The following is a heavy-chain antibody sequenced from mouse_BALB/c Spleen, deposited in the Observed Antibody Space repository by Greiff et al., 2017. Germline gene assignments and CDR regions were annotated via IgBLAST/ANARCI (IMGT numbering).Heavy chain of an antibody. CDR3: AREGPYYYGRSYSYYAMDY. CDR2: IYPGNGDT. V-gene: IGHV1-12*01. D-gene: IGHD1-1*01. CDR1: GYTFTSYN. J-gene: IGHJ4*01. Sequence: QVQLQQPGAELVKPGASVKMSCKASGYTFTSYNMHWVKQTPGQGLEWIGAIYPGNGDTSYNQKFKGKATLTADKSSSTAYMQLSSLTSEDSAVYYCAREGPYYYGRSYSYYAMDYWGQGTSVTVSS.